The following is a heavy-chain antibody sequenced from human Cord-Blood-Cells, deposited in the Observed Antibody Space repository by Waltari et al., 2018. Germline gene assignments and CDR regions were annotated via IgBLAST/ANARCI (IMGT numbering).Heavy chain of an antibody. CDR2: IYTSGST. Sequence: QVQLQESGPGLVKPSETLSLTCTVSGGSISSSYWSWIRQPAGKGLEWIGRIYTSGSTNYNPSLKSRVTMSVDTSKNQFSLKLSSVTAADTAVYYCARGPLMYSSSWYFQHWGQGTLVTVSS. V-gene: IGHV4-4*07. D-gene: IGHD6-13*01. CDR1: GGSISSSY. CDR3: ARGPLMYSSSWYFQH. J-gene: IGHJ1*01.